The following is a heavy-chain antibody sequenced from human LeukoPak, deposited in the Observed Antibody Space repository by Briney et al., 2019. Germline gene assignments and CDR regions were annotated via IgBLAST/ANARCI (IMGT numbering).Heavy chain of an antibody. V-gene: IGHV5-51*01. D-gene: IGHD6-13*01. CDR3: ARRGESSSWYSDY. J-gene: IGHJ4*02. CDR1: GYSFTSNW. Sequence: GESLKISCKGSGYSFTSNWIGWVRQMPGKGLEWMGIIYPGDSDTRYSPSFQGQVTISADKSISTAYLQWSSLKASDTAMYYCARRGESSSWYSDYWGQGTLVTVSS. CDR2: IYPGDSDT.